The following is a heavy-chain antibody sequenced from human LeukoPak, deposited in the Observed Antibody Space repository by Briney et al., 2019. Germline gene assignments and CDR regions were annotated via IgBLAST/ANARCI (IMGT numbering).Heavy chain of an antibody. CDR2: IWYDGSNK. D-gene: IGHD3-16*02. CDR3: ARDWSFYHDL. Sequence: TGGSLRLSCAASGLTFSTYGFNWVRQAPGKGLEWVAVIWYDGSNKYYADSVKGRFTISRDSSTVYLQMSSLRAEDTAVYYCARDWSFYHDLWGQGTLVTVSS. CDR1: GLTFSTYG. J-gene: IGHJ4*02. V-gene: IGHV3-33*01.